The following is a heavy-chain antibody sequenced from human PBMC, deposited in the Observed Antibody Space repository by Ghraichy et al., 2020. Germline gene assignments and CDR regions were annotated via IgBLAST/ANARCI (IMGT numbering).Heavy chain of an antibody. D-gene: IGHD3-22*01. CDR2: ISAYNGNT. J-gene: IGHJ4*02. CDR1: GYTFTSYG. V-gene: IGHV1-18*01. CDR3: ARDDLYYYDSSGSQAHHASYDY. Sequence: ASVKVSCKASGYTFTSYGISWVRQAPGQGLEWMGWISAYNGNTNYAQKLQGRVTMTTDTSTSTAYMELRSLRSDDTAVYYCARDDLYYYDSSGSQAHHASYDYWGQGTLVTVSS.